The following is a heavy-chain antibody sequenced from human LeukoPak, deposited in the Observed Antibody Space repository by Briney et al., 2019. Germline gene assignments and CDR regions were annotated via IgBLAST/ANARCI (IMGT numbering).Heavy chain of an antibody. V-gene: IGHV4-59*01. CDR3: AGDCSSTSCYPY. D-gene: IGHD2-2*01. Sequence: SETLSLTCTVSGGSISSYYWSWIRQPPGKGLEWIGYIYYSGTTNYNPSLKSRVTISVDTSKNQFSLKLSSVTAADTAVYYCAGDCSSTSCYPYWGQGTLVTVSS. CDR2: IYYSGTT. CDR1: GGSISSYY. J-gene: IGHJ4*02.